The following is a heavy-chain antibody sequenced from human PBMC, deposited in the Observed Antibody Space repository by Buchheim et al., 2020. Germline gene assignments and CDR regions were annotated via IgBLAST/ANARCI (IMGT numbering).Heavy chain of an antibody. CDR3: ASGTILWFRTIDF. CDR2: AYYTGTT. Sequence: QLQLQESGPGLVKPSETLSLTCFVSGDSIGSSSYYWGWVRQSQGKGLEWIAIAYYTGTTFYNPSLKSRVTISIETSKSQFSLKMNSVTAADTAVYYCASGTILWFRTIDFWGQGAL. V-gene: IGHV4-39*01. J-gene: IGHJ4*02. CDR1: GDSIGSSSYY. D-gene: IGHD3-10*01.